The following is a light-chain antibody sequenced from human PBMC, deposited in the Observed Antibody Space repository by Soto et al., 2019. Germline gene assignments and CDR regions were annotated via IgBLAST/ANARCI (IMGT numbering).Light chain of an antibody. V-gene: IGLV2-14*01. CDR2: EVS. CDR3: SSYTSSSTWV. CDR1: SSDVGGYNY. Sequence: QSVLTQTASVSGSPGQSITMSCTGTSSDVGGYNYVSWYQQHPGKAPKLMIYEVSNRPSGVSNRFSGSKSGNTASLTISGLQAEDEADYYCSSYTSSSTWVFGGGTKLTVL. J-gene: IGLJ3*02.